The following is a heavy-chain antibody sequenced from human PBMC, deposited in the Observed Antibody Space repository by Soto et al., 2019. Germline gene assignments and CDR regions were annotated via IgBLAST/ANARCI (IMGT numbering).Heavy chain of an antibody. J-gene: IGHJ4*02. Sequence: GGSLRLSCAASGFTFSTSWMHWVRQAPGKGLVWVSRINMDGSSTNYADSVKGRFTISRDNAKNTLYLQMNSLRAEDTAVYYCARPGIPGTTGDYWGQGTLVTVSS. V-gene: IGHV3-74*01. CDR2: INMDGSST. CDR1: GFTFSTSW. D-gene: IGHD1-20*01. CDR3: ARPGIPGTTGDY.